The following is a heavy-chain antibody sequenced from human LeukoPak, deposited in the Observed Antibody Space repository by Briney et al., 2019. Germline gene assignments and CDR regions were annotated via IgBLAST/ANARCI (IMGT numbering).Heavy chain of an antibody. V-gene: IGHV1-8*03. D-gene: IGHD3-22*01. CDR3: ARLYYYASSGYDALDI. CDR1: GYSFTSYD. Sequence: ASVKVSCKASGYSFTSYDINWVRQAPGQGLEWMGGMNPNGGNTGYAQSFQGRVTITRNTSISTAYMELSSLTSEDTAVYYCARLYYYASSGYDALDIWGQGTMVTVPS. J-gene: IGHJ3*02. CDR2: MNPNGGNT.